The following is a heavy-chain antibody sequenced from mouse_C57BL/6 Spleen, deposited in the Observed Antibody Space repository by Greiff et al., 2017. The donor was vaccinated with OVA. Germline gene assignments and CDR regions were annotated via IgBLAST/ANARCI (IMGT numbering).Heavy chain of an antibody. CDR1: GFTFTDYY. CDR2: IRNKANGYTT. CDR3: ARFHLDSWYFDV. J-gene: IGHJ1*03. V-gene: IGHV7-3*01. Sequence: EVQGVESGGGLVQPGGSLSLSCAASGFTFTDYYMSWVRQPPGKALEWLGFIRNKANGYTTEYSASVKGRFTISRDNSQSILYLQMNALRAEDSATYYCARFHLDSWYFDVWGTGTTVTVSS.